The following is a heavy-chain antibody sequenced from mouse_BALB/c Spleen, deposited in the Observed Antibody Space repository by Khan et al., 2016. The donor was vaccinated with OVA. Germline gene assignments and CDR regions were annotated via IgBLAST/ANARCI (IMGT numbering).Heavy chain of an antibody. CDR2: IGPGSSNT. CDR3: AREKYYGRSCYAMDY. D-gene: IGHD1-1*01. V-gene: IGHV1S41*01. J-gene: IGHJ4*01. Sequence: DLVKPGTSVKLSCKASGYTFTSYWINWIKQRPGQGLEWIGRIGPGSSNTYYNAMFKGKAALTVDTSSSIAYIQLSSLSSEDSAVYCCAREKYYGRSCYAMDYWGQGTTVTVSS. CDR1: GYTFTSYW.